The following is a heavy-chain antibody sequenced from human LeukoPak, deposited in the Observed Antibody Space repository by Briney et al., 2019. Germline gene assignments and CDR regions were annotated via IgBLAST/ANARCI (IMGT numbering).Heavy chain of an antibody. D-gene: IGHD3-9*01. Sequence: SGTLSPTCAVSGGSISSSNWWSWVRQPPGKGLEWIVEIYHSGSTNYNPSLKSRVTISVDKSKNQFSLKLSSVTAADTAVYYCARVDILTGSALDYWGQGTLVTVSS. J-gene: IGHJ4*02. CDR3: ARVDILTGSALDY. CDR1: GGSISSSNW. V-gene: IGHV4-4*02. CDR2: IYHSGST.